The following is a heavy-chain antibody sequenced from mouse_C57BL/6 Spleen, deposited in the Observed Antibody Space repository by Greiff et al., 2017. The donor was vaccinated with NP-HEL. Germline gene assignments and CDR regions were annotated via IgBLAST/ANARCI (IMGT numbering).Heavy chain of an antibody. V-gene: IGHV1-22*01. CDR3: ARSRYSMGVDY. J-gene: IGHJ4*01. Sequence: VQLKESGPELVKPGASVKMSCKASGYTFTDYNMHWVKQSHGKSLEWIGYINPNNGGTSYNQKFKGKATLTVNKSSSTAYMELRSLTSEDSAVYYCARSRYSMGVDYWGQGTSVTVSS. CDR2: INPNNGGT. D-gene: IGHD2-10*02. CDR1: GYTFTDYN.